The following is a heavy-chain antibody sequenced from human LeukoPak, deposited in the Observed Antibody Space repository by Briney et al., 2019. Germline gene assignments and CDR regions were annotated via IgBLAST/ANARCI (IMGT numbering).Heavy chain of an antibody. D-gene: IGHD6-13*01. CDR1: GFTFTNYA. J-gene: IGHJ4*02. V-gene: IGHV3-30*09. CDR3: GRVHSSSWYCCSDY. CDR2: ISYDGNNK. Sequence: GSLRLSCAASGFTFTNYAMHWVRQAPGKGLEWLALISYDGNNKYYADSVKGRFAISRDNSKSTLYLQMNSLRPEDTAVYYCGRVHSSSWYCCSDYWGQGTLVTVSS.